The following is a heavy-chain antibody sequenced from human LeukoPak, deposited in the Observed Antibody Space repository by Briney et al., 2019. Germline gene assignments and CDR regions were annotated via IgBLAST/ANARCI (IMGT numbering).Heavy chain of an antibody. V-gene: IGHV4-34*01. D-gene: IGHD3-3*01. J-gene: IGHJ4*02. Sequence: SETLSLTCAVYGGSFSGYYWSWIRQPPGKGLEWIGEINHSGSTNYNPSLKSRVTISVDTSKNQFSLKLSSVTAADTAVYYCARHRKGYYDFWSGRGPLDYWGQGTLVTVSS. CDR2: INHSGST. CDR3: ARHRKGYYDFWSGRGPLDY. CDR1: GGSFSGYY.